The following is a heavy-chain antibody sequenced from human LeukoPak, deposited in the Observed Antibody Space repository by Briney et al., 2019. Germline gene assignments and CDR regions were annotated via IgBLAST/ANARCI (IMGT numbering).Heavy chain of an antibody. CDR2: IYTSGST. J-gene: IGHJ6*03. V-gene: IGHV4-4*07. Sequence: PSETLSLTCTMPGGPIPTYYWSGIRQPAGKGLEWIGRIYTSGSTNYNPSLKSRVTISVDKSKKQFSLKLSSVTAADTGVYYCARSIAEDGPQFGCYYYLDVWGKGTTVTVSS. CDR1: GGPIPTYY. CDR3: ARSIAEDGPQFGCYYYLDV. D-gene: IGHD6-6*01.